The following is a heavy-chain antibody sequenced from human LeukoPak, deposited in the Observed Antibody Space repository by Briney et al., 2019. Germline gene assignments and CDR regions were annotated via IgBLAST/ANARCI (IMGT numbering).Heavy chain of an antibody. CDR1: GGSFSGYY. CDR2: INHSGST. CDR3: ARGHQVCSGGSCGDFDY. V-gene: IGHV4-34*01. D-gene: IGHD2-15*01. Sequence: SETLSLTCAVYGGSFSGYYWSYIRQPPGQGLEWIGEINHSGSTNYNSSLKSRVTISVDTSKNQFSLKLSSVTAADTAVYYCARGHQVCSGGSCGDFDYWGQGTLVTVSS. J-gene: IGHJ4*02.